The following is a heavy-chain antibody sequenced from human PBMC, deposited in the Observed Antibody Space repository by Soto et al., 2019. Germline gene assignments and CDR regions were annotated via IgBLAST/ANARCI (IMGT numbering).Heavy chain of an antibody. Sequence: QVQLVEAGGCVVQPGRSLRLSCAASGFTFSSYAMHWVRQAPGKGLEWVAVISYDGSNKYYADSVKGRFTISRDNSTNTLYLQMNSLRAEDTAGYYCARARSSSKRLPEKDWGQGTLVTVAS. CDR3: ARARSSSKRLPEKD. V-gene: IGHV3-30-3*01. D-gene: IGHD6-6*01. CDR1: GFTFSSYA. J-gene: IGHJ4*02. CDR2: ISYDGSNK.